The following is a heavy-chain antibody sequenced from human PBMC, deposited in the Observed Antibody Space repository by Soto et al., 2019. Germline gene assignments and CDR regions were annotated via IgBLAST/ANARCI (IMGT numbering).Heavy chain of an antibody. V-gene: IGHV3-21*01. CDR2: ISSSSSYI. Sequence: PGGSLRLSCAASGFTFSSYSMNWVRQAPGKGLEWVSSISSSSSYIYYADSVKGRFTISRDNAKNSLYLQMNSQRAEDTAVYYCARGPSIAAAGSDYWGQGTLVTVSS. CDR3: ARGPSIAAAGSDY. J-gene: IGHJ4*02. D-gene: IGHD6-13*01. CDR1: GFTFSSYS.